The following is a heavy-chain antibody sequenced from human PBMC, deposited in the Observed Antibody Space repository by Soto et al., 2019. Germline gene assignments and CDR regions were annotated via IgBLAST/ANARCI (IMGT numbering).Heavy chain of an antibody. V-gene: IGHV1-69*13. CDR3: ARGSSYYDSSGYYFDY. Sequence: ASVKVSCKASGDTFSSYAISWVRQAPGQGLEWMGGIIPIFGTANYAQKFQGRVTITADESTSTAYMELSSLRSEDTAVYYCARGSSYYDSSGYYFDYWGQGTLVTVSS. CDR1: GDTFSSYA. D-gene: IGHD3-22*01. J-gene: IGHJ4*02. CDR2: IIPIFGTA.